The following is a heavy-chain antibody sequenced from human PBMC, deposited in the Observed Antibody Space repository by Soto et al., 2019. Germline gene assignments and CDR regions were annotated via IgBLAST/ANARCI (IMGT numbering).Heavy chain of an antibody. CDR3: AREGVQHGSGPYYDDGMDV. V-gene: IGHV3-21*01. CDR1: GFTFSSYS. J-gene: IGHJ6*02. CDR2: IRSSSSYI. D-gene: IGHD3-10*01. Sequence: EVQLVESGGGLVKPGGSLRLSCAASGFTFSSYSMNWVRQDPGKGLEWVSAIRSSSSYIYYADSVKGRFTISRDNAKNSMYMQMISTSAEDTAVYYCAREGVQHGSGPYYDDGMDVWGQGTTVTVSS.